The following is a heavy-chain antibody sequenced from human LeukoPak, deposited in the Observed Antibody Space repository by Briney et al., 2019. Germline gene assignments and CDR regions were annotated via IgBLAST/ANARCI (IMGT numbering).Heavy chain of an antibody. Sequence: GGSLRLSCAASGFTFSSYGMHWVRQAPGKGLEWVAVISYDGSNKYYADSVKVRFTISRDNSKNTLYLQMNSLRAEDTAVYYCAKDPSSRNIVVVPAALDYWGQGTLVTVSS. CDR1: GFTFSSYG. V-gene: IGHV3-30*18. J-gene: IGHJ4*02. CDR3: AKDPSSRNIVVVPAALDY. CDR2: ISYDGSNK. D-gene: IGHD2-2*01.